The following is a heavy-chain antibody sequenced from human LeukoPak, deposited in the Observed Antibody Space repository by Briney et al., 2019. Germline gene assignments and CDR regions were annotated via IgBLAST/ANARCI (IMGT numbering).Heavy chain of an antibody. CDR3: ARESDYGDYVGY. Sequence: GGSLRLSCAASGFTFSSDWMSWVRQAPGKGLEGVANINEEGSEKHYVDSVKGRFTISRDNAKNSLYLQMNSLRAEDTAVYYCARESDYGDYVGYWGQGTLVTVSS. CDR1: GFTFSSDW. CDR2: INEEGSEK. D-gene: IGHD4-17*01. J-gene: IGHJ4*02. V-gene: IGHV3-7*01.